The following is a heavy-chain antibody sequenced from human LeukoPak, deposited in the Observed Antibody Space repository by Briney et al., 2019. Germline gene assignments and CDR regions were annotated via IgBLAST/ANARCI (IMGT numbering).Heavy chain of an antibody. D-gene: IGHD2-15*01. Sequence: GESLKISCKGSGYSFTSYWIGWVRQMPGKGLEWMGIIYPGDSDTRYSPSFQGQVTISADKSINTAYLQWSSLKASDTAMYYCASTGCSGGSCYSIYFQHWGQGTPVTVSS. CDR3: ASTGCSGGSCYSIYFQH. V-gene: IGHV5-51*01. CDR2: IYPGDSDT. CDR1: GYSFTSYW. J-gene: IGHJ1*01.